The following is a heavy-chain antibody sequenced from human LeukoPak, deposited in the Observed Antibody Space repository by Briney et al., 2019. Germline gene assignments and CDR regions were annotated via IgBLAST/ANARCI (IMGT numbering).Heavy chain of an antibody. CDR2: INHAEINHGGST. Sequence: PSETLSLTCAVYSGSFSGYYWSWLRQPPGKGLEWIGEINHAEINHGGSTNYNPSLKNRVTISLDTSKNEFSLNLSSVTAADTAVYYCARGVLKSNWNYEIFRSAFDIWGQGTMVIVSS. J-gene: IGHJ3*02. CDR1: SGSFSGYY. CDR3: ARGVLKSNWNYEIFRSAFDI. V-gene: IGHV4-34*01. D-gene: IGHD1-7*01.